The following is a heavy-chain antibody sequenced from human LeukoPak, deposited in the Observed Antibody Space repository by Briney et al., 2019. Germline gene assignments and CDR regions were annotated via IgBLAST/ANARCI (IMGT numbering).Heavy chain of an antibody. V-gene: IGHV4-39*01. D-gene: IGHD3-22*01. CDR3: ARRLYYYDSSGYYVHAFDI. CDR1: GGSISSYY. Sequence: SETLSLTCTVSGGSISSYYWGWIRQPPGKGLEWIGRIYYSGSTYYNPSLKSRVTISVDTSKNQFSLKLSSVTAADTAVYYCARRLYYYDSSGYYVHAFDIWGQGTMVTVSS. CDR2: IYYSGST. J-gene: IGHJ3*02.